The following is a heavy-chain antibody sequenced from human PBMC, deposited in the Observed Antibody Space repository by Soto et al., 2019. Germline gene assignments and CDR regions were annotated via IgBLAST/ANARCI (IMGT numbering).Heavy chain of an antibody. CDR2: ITSSSSYI. V-gene: IGHV3-21*01. J-gene: IGHJ6*02. D-gene: IGHD6-6*01. CDR3: AKSSIAARGSYYGMDV. CDR1: GFTFTSCS. Sequence: LRLSCAASGFTFTSCSMNWVRQAPGKGLEWVSSITSSSSYIYYADSVKGRFTISRDNAKNSLYLQMNSLRAEDTAVYYCAKSSIAARGSYYGMDVWGQGTTVTVSS.